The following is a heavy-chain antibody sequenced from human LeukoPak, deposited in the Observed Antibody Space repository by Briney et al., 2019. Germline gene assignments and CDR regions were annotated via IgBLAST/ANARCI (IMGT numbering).Heavy chain of an antibody. J-gene: IGHJ4*02. Sequence: GGSLRLSCAASGFTFSNYWMRWVRQAPGKGLEWGANINQAGSEEYYVDSLEGRFTISRDNAKNSLYLQLNSLRAEDTAVYYCAFASGGRGGLDYWGQGTLVTVSS. V-gene: IGHV3-7*03. CDR2: INQAGSEE. D-gene: IGHD3-10*01. CDR1: GFTFSNYW. CDR3: AFASGGRGGLDY.